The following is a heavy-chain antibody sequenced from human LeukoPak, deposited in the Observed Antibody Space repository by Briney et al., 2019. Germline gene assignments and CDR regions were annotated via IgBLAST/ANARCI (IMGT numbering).Heavy chain of an antibody. CDR1: GGSLSSYQ. CDR2: FHYRGST. CDR3: ARLGDSSSRLYYFDY. V-gene: IGHV4-59*08. J-gene: IGHJ4*02. D-gene: IGHD6-6*01. Sequence: SETLSLACTVSGGSLSSYQWSWVRQPPGKGLEWIGYFHYRGSTNYTPSLKSRVTISVDTSKNQFSLKLSSVTAADTAVYYCARLGDSSSRLYYFDYWGQGTLVTVSS.